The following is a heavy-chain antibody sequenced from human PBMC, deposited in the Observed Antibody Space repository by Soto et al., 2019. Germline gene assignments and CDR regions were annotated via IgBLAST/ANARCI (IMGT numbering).Heavy chain of an antibody. Sequence: QVQLVESGGGVVQPGRSLRLSCAASGFTFSSYGMHWVRQAPGKGLEWVAVISYDGSNKYYADSVKGRFTISRDNSKNTRELQMNSLRAEDTAGYYCAKGLLGGDYWGQGTLVTVSS. D-gene: IGHD3-10*01. J-gene: IGHJ4*02. CDR1: GFTFSSYG. CDR2: ISYDGSNK. CDR3: AKGLLGGDY. V-gene: IGHV3-30*18.